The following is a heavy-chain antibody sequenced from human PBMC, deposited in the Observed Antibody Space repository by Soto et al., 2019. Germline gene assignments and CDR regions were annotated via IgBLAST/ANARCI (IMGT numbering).Heavy chain of an antibody. CDR1: GFTFSSYG. Sequence: GGSVRLSCAASGFTFSSYGMHWVRQAPGKGLEWVAVISYDGSNKYYADSVKGRFTISRDNSKNTLYLQMNSLRAEDTAVYYCAKCLSAAAGAFDIWGQGTMVTV. CDR2: ISYDGSNK. D-gene: IGHD6-13*01. J-gene: IGHJ3*02. V-gene: IGHV3-30*18. CDR3: AKCLSAAAGAFDI.